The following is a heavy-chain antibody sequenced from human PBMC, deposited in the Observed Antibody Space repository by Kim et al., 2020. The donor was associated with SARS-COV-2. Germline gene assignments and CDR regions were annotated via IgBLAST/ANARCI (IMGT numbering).Heavy chain of an antibody. CDR3: AKDTGYSGSYPVH. J-gene: IGHJ4*02. Sequence: GGSMRLSCAASGFTFDDYAMHWVRQAPGKGLEWVSGISWNSGRIGYADSVKGRFTISRDNAKNSLYLQMNSLRAEDTALYYCAKDTGYSGSYPVHWGQGTLVTVSS. V-gene: IGHV3-9*01. CDR1: GFTFDDYA. D-gene: IGHD1-26*01. CDR2: ISWNSGRI.